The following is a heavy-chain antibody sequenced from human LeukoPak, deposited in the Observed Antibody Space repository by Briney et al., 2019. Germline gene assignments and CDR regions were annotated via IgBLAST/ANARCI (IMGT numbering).Heavy chain of an antibody. J-gene: IGHJ3*02. Sequence: SETLSLTCTVSGGSISSYYWSWIRQPPGKGLEWIGYIYYSGSTNYNPSLKSRVTISVDTSKNQFSLKLSSVTAADTAVYYCARGDRVRDAFDIWGQGTMVTVSS. CDR2: IYYSGST. V-gene: IGHV4-59*01. D-gene: IGHD3-10*01. CDR1: GGSISSYY. CDR3: ARGDRVRDAFDI.